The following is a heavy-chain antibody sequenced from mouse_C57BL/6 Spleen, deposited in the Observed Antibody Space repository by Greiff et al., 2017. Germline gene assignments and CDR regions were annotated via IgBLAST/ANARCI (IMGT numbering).Heavy chain of an antibody. Sequence: EVQRVESGGGLVKPGGSLKLSCAASGFTFSSYAMSWVRQTPEKRLEWVATISDGGSYTYYPDNVKGRFTISRDNANNNLYLQMSHLKSEDTAMYYCARGVYVDYWGQGTTLTVPS. CDR1: GFTFSSYA. CDR2: ISDGGSYT. J-gene: IGHJ2*01. CDR3: ARGVYVDY. V-gene: IGHV5-4*01.